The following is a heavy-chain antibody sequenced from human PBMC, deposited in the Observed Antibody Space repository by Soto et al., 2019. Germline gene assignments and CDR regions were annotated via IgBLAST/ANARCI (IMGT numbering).Heavy chain of an antibody. J-gene: IGHJ3*02. D-gene: IGHD3-22*01. CDR3: AKAAESWFLPPYYDSTPVDI. CDR1: GFTFSSYA. V-gene: IGHV3-23*01. Sequence: GGSLRLSCAASGFTFSSYAMSWVRQAPGKGLEWVSAISGSGGSTYYADSVKGRFTISRDNSKNTLYLQMNSLRAEDTAVYYCAKAAESWFLPPYYDSTPVDIWGQGTMVTVSS. CDR2: ISGSGGST.